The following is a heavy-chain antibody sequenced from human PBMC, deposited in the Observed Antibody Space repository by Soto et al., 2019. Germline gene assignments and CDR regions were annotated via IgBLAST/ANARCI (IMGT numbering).Heavy chain of an antibody. CDR3: ASSIGPYYYGPFDP. CDR2: TYYRSKWYN. CDR1: GDSVSSNSAA. D-gene: IGHD3-10*01. Sequence: SQTLSLTCAISGDSVSSNSAAWNWIRQSPSRGLGWLGRTYYRSKWYNDYAVSVKSRITINPDTSKNQFSLQLNSVTPEDTAVYYCASSIGPYYYGPFDPWGQGTLVTVSS. J-gene: IGHJ5*02. V-gene: IGHV6-1*01.